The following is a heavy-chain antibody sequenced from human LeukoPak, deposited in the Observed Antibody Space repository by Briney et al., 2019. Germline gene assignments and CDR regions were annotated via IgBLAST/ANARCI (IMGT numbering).Heavy chain of an antibody. J-gene: IGHJ4*02. D-gene: IGHD6-13*01. CDR1: GFTFSSYW. CDR3: AKDLSEVIAAAGTLDY. Sequence: GRSLRLSCAASGFTFSSYWMSWVRQAPGKGLEWVANIKQDGSEKYYVDSVKGRFTISRDNSKNTLYLQMNSLRAEDTAVYYCAKDLSEVIAAAGTLDYWGQGTLVTVSS. V-gene: IGHV3-7*03. CDR2: IKQDGSEK.